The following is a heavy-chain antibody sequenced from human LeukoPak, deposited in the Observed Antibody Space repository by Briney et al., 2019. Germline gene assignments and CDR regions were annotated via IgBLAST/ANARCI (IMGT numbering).Heavy chain of an antibody. CDR1: GFTFSDYY. J-gene: IGHJ4*02. D-gene: IGHD6-13*01. V-gene: IGHV3-11*01. CDR2: ISSGGNTL. CDR3: ARGSISVAAAGRIDY. Sequence: MAGGSLRLSCAASGFTFSDYYMNWISQAPGKGLEWVSYISSGGNTLYYADSVKGRFTISRDNAKNSLYLQMNSLRAEDTAVYYCARGSISVAAAGRIDYWGQGTLVTVSA.